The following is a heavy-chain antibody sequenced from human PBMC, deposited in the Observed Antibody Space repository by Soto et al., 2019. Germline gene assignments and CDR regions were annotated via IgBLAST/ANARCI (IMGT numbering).Heavy chain of an antibody. Sequence: QVQLVQSGAEVKKTGASVKVSCKASGYTFTSYYMHWVRQAPGRGLAGMGIINPNCGDTSYVQKFQGRVTVTRDTSTSTVYMELSSLRSEDTAVYYCALGGLDFWGQGTMVTVSS. D-gene: IGHD2-15*01. J-gene: IGHJ3*01. CDR3: ALGGLDF. V-gene: IGHV1-46*01. CDR2: INPNCGDT. CDR1: GYTFTSYY.